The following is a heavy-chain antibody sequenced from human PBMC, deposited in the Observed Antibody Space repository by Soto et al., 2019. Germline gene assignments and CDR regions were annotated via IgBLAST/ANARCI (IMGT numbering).Heavy chain of an antibody. CDR2: IYPGDSGT. V-gene: IGHV5-51*01. CDR1: GYSFTIYC. D-gene: IGHD6-19*01. J-gene: IGHJ6*02. CDR3: ARHVGSGWSYGMDV. Sequence: GESLKISCNGSGYSFTIYCIGLVLQMPGKGLEWMGIIYPGDSGTRYSPSFQGQVTISADKSISTAYLQWSSLKASDTAMYYCARHVGSGWSYGMDVWGQGTTVTVSS.